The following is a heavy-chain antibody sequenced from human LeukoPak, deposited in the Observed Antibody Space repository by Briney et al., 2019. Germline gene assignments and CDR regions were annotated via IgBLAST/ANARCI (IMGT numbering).Heavy chain of an antibody. Sequence: GASVKVPCKASGYTFTTYGISWVRQAPGQGLEWMIWISAYNGDTNYAQKLQGRVTMTTDTSTSTAYMDLGSLRSDDSAVYYCARMRDSNAGNYFDYWGQGTLVTVSS. CDR3: ARMRDSNAGNYFDY. J-gene: IGHJ4*02. D-gene: IGHD3-10*01. CDR2: ISAYNGDT. CDR1: GYTFTTYG. V-gene: IGHV1-18*01.